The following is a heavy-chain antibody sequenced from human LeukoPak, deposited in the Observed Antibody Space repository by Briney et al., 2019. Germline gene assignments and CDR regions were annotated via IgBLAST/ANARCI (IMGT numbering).Heavy chain of an antibody. D-gene: IGHD3-9*01. V-gene: IGHV3-15*01. J-gene: IGHJ4*02. CDR3: TTDRYFDWLLYLPYFDY. CDR2: IKSKTDGGTT. CDR1: GFTFSNAW. Sequence: GGSLRLSCAASGFTFSNAWMSWVRQAPGKGLEWVGRIKSKTDGGTTDYAAPVKGRFTISRDGSKNTLNLQMNSLKTEDTAVYYCTTDRYFDWLLYLPYFDYWGQGTLVTVSS.